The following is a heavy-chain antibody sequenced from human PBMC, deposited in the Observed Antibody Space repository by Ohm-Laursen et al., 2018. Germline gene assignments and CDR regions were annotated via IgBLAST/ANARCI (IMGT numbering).Heavy chain of an antibody. CDR3: ARVSRGTLQSP. V-gene: IGHV3-11*01. CDR2: ISSSGSTI. Sequence: SLRLSCAASGFTFSDYYMSWIRQAPGKGLEWVLYISSSGSTIYYADSVKGRFTISRDSAKNSLYLQMNSLRAEDTAVYYCARVSRGTLQSPWGQGTLVTVSS. J-gene: IGHJ5*02. D-gene: IGHD5-24*01. CDR1: GFTFSDYY.